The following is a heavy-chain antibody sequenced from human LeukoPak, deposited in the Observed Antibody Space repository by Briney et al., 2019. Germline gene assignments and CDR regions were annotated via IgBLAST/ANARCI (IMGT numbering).Heavy chain of an antibody. CDR3: AREIGPIQLHLWGSAFDY. CDR1: GSTLTELS. Sequence: EASVKVSCKVSGSTLTELSMHWVRQAPGKGLEWMGGFDPEDGETIYAQKFQGRVTMTRDTSTNTVYMDLSSLRSEDTAVYYCAREIGPIQLHLWGSAFDYWGQGTLVTVSS. D-gene: IGHD5-18*01. V-gene: IGHV1-24*01. CDR2: FDPEDGET. J-gene: IGHJ4*02.